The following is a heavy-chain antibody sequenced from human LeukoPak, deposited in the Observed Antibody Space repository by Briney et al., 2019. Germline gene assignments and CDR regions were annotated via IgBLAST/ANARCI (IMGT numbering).Heavy chain of an antibody. D-gene: IGHD6-19*01. J-gene: IGHJ4*02. CDR3: ARDGGSGGWYGY. CDR2: INSDGTIT. CDR1: GFTFSTYW. Sequence: PGGSLRLSCAASGFTFSTYWMHWVRQVPGKGLVWVSRINSDGTITTYADSVKGRFTISRDNAKNTLYLQMNSLRAEDTAIYYCARDGGSGGWYGYWGQGNLVTVST. V-gene: IGHV3-74*01.